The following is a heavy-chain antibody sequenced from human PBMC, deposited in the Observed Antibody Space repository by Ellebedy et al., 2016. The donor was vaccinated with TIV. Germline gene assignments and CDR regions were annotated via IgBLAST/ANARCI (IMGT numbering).Heavy chain of an antibody. V-gene: IGHV1-58*02. J-gene: IGHJ3*02. CDR3: AATSGSYRSMLLAGPFDDAFDI. Sequence: ASVKVSCKASGFTFTSSAMQWVRQARGQRLEWIGWIVVGSGNTNYAQKFQERVTITRDMSTSTAYMELRSLRSEGTAVYYCAATSGSYRSMLLAGPFDDAFDIWGQGTMVTVSP. D-gene: IGHD1-26*01. CDR2: IVVGSGNT. CDR1: GFTFTSSA.